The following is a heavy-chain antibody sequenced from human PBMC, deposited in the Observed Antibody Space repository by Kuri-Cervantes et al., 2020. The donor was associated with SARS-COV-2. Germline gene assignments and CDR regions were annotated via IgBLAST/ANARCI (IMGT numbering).Heavy chain of an antibody. J-gene: IGHJ4*02. D-gene: IGHD2-15*01. CDR3: ARDVSPRSEIVVEVAARAPEY. Sequence: ASVKVSCKASGYTLRNYGISWVRQAPGQGLEWMGWISAYNGNRKYGQKIQGRVTMTTDTSTSTAYMELRSLRSDDTAVYYCARDVSPRSEIVVEVAARAPEYWGQGTLVTVSS. CDR1: GYTLRNYG. CDR2: ISAYNGNR. V-gene: IGHV1-18*04.